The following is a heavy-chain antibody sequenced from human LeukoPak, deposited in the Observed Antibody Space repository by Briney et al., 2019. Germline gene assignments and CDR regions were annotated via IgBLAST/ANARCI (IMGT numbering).Heavy chain of an antibody. V-gene: IGHV1-69*13. CDR2: IIPIFGTA. Sequence: ASVKVSCKASGGTFSSYAISWVRQAPGQGLEWIGGIIPIFGTANYAQKFQGRVTITADESTSTAYMELSSLRSEDTAVYYCAVPYYYDSSGYAGDAFDIWGQGTMVTVSS. J-gene: IGHJ3*02. D-gene: IGHD3-22*01. CDR1: GGTFSSYA. CDR3: AVPYYYDSSGYAGDAFDI.